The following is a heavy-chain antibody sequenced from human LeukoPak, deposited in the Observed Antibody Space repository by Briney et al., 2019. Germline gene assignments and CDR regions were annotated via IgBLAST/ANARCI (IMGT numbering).Heavy chain of an antibody. D-gene: IGHD1-26*01. Sequence: KSSQTLSLTCAVSGVSISSSNWWTWVRQPPGKGLEWMGEIYHSGNTNYNPSLKGRVTISADKSKNQFSLKLSSVTAADTAVYYCARTSLSGNYHLDYWGQGTLVTVSS. V-gene: IGHV4-4*02. CDR2: IYHSGNT. J-gene: IGHJ4*02. CDR3: ARTSLSGNYHLDY. CDR1: GVSISSSNW.